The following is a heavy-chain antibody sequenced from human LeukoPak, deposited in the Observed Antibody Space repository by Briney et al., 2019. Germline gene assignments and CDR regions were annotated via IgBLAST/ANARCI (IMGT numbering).Heavy chain of an antibody. J-gene: IGHJ4*02. V-gene: IGHV4-4*07. D-gene: IGHD6-19*01. CDR1: GGSISNYH. CDR3: ARRDISSGWSFYY. CDR2: IHTSGST. Sequence: SETLSLTCTVSGGSISNYHWSWIRQPAGKGLEWIGQIHTSGSTNYNPPLKSRVTMSIDTTEDQVSLTIRSVTAADTAFYYCARRDISSGWSFYYWGQGNLVTVSS.